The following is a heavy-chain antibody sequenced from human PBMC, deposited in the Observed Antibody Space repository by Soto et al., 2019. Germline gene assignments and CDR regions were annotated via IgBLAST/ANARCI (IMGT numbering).Heavy chain of an antibody. CDR1: GFTFSSYW. Sequence: PGGSLRLSCVASGFTFSSYWMHWVRQAPGKGLVWVSRFNNDGTSTDYADSVKGRFTISRDDAKNTLSLQMNSQRVEDTAVYYCARGGHGNFDSWGQGTLVTVSS. J-gene: IGHJ4*02. CDR3: ARGGHGNFDS. CDR2: FNNDGTST. V-gene: IGHV3-74*01.